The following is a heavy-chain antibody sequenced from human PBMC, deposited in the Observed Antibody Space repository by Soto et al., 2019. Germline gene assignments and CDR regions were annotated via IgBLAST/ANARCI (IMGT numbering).Heavy chain of an antibody. CDR3: ARSAEYDSSGYYYLNWFDP. Sequence: PGGSLRLSCVASGFTFSSYVIHWVRQAPGKGLEWVALISTDGTEKHYPGSVRGRFTISRDNSKNTLYLQMNSLRDEDTAVYYCARSAEYDSSGYYYLNWFDPWGQGTLVTVSS. CDR2: ISTDGTEK. D-gene: IGHD3-22*01. J-gene: IGHJ5*02. V-gene: IGHV3-30-3*01. CDR1: GFTFSSYV.